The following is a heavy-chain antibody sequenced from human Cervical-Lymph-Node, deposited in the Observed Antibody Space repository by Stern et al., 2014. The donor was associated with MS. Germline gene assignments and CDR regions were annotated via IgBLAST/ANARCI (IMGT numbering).Heavy chain of an antibody. V-gene: IGHV2-5*01. J-gene: IGHJ4*02. D-gene: IGHD2-21*02. Sequence: QVTLKESGPTLVKPTQTLTLTCIFSGFSLSTRGVGVGWIRQPPGKALEWLALIYWNDEKRYSPSLKSRLTIAKDTSKNQVVLTMTNVDPLDTATYYCTLDTAYWGQGALVTVSS. CDR1: GFSLSTRGVG. CDR2: IYWNDEK. CDR3: TLDTAY.